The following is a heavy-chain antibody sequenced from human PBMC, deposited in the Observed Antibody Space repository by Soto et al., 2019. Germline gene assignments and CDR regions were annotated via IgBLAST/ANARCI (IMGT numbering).Heavy chain of an antibody. CDR3: ARHGFYGDYSSNYFDP. V-gene: IGHV5-51*01. CDR2: IYPSDSQT. D-gene: IGHD4-17*01. CDR1: GYSFSNWW. Sequence: PGESLKISCKGSGYSFSNWWIAWVRQMPGKGLEYMGIIYPSDSQTRYSPSFQGQVTIPADKSISTAYLQWSSLKASDTAIYYCARHGFYGDYSSNYFDPWGQGTLVTVS. J-gene: IGHJ5*02.